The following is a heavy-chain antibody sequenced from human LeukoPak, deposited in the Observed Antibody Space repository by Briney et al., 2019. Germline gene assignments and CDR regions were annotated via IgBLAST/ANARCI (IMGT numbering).Heavy chain of an antibody. CDR2: ISRSGSTI. V-gene: IGHV3-48*03. J-gene: IGHJ3*02. D-gene: IGHD1-26*01. CDR3: ARAALGPYAFDI. Sequence: GGSLRLSCAASGFTFSRYEMNWVRQAPGKGLEWVSYISRSGSTIYYADSVKGRFTISRDNAKNSLYLQMNSLRAEDTAVYYCARAALGPYAFDIWGQGTMVTVSS. CDR1: GFTFSRYE.